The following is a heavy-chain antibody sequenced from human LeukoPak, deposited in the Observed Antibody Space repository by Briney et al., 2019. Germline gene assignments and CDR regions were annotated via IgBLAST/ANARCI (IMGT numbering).Heavy chain of an antibody. CDR1: GFTLSSYW. Sequence: GGSLRLSCATSGFTLSSYWMHWVRQVPGKGLEWLSRINNDGVSTTYADSVKGRFTISRDNAKNTLYLQMNSLRGEDTAVYFCARERKSSTSMDYWGQGTLVTVSS. V-gene: IGHV3-74*01. CDR2: INNDGVST. CDR3: ARERKSSTSMDY. J-gene: IGHJ4*02. D-gene: IGHD2-2*01.